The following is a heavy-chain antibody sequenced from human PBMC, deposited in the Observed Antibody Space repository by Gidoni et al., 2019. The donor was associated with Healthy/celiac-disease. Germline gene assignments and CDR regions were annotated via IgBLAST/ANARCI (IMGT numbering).Heavy chain of an antibody. CDR2: IVVGSGNT. V-gene: IGHV1-58*01. J-gene: IGHJ4*02. CDR3: AALLRSRDY. CDR1: GFTVTSSA. Sequence: QMQLVQSGPEVKKPGTSLKVSCKASGFTVTSSAVQWVRQARGQRLEGIGWIVVGSGNTNYAQKFQERVTITRDMSTSTAYMELSSLRSEDTAVYYCAALLRSRDYWGQGTLVTVSS. D-gene: IGHD1-26*01.